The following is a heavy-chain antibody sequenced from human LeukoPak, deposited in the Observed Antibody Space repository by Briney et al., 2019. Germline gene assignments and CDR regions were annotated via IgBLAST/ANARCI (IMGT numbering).Heavy chain of an antibody. CDR1: CRSIKCGVLF. D-gene: IGHD3-3*01. CDR2: IFYSGAT. Sequence: PSETLSHTCTLCCRSIKCGVLFWLWIRQHPGKGLDWIGYIFYSGATYYSPSLRSRLSISLDTSKNQFSLNLTSVTDADTAVSVCPRRGDFCALGSLDSCGQGTRVTVSS. CDR3: PRRGDFCALGSLDS. V-gene: IGHV4-31*03. J-gene: IGHJ5*01.